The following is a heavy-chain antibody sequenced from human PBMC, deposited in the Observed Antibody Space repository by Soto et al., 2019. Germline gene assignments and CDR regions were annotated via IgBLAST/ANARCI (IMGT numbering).Heavy chain of an antibody. CDR1: GANFSTYA. J-gene: IGHJ3*02. CDR2: IIPLYPST. CDR3: AIVVSGAHDAFDI. V-gene: IGHV1-69*12. D-gene: IGHD2-15*01. Sequence: QVQLVQSGAEVKRPGSSVRVSCKASGANFSTYAINWVRQAPGQGLEWMGAIIPLYPSTNYARKCQDRVTITADQSTSTVYVQLDYLRAEDTAIYYSAIVVSGAHDAFDIWGQGTVVTVSS.